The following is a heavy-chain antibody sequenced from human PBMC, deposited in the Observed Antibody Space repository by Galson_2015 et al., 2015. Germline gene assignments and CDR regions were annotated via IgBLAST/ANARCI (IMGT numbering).Heavy chain of an antibody. CDR2: IYWNDDK. Sequence: LALIYWNDDKRYSPSLKSRLTITKDTSKNQVVLAMTNMDPVDTATYYCAHGISPRPFQHWGQGTLVTVSS. CDR3: AHGISPRPFQH. V-gene: IGHV2-5*01. J-gene: IGHJ1*01. D-gene: IGHD1-14*01.